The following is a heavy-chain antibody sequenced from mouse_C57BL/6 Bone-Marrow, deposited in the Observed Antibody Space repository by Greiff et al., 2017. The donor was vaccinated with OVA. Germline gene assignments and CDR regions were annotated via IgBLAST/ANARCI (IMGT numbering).Heavy chain of an antibody. Sequence: DVMLVESGGDLVKPGGSLKLSCAASGFTFSSYGMSWVRQTPDKRLEWVATISSGGSYTYYPDSVKGRFTISRDNAKNTLYLQMRSLKSEDTAMYYCARRGYYGSPFAYWGQGTLVTVSA. CDR2: ISSGGSYT. D-gene: IGHD1-1*01. CDR1: GFTFSSYG. CDR3: ARRGYYGSPFAY. J-gene: IGHJ3*01. V-gene: IGHV5-6*02.